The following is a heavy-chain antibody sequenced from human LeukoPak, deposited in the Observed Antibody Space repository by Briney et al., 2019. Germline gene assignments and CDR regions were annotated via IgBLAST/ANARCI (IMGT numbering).Heavy chain of an antibody. CDR2: ITASGGDT. Sequence: GGSLRLSCAASGFTFSSYAMGWVRQAPGKGLEWVSAITASGGDTYYADSVKGRFTISRDSSKNTLYLQVNSLRAEDTAVYYCAKGNGYSYGRYYFDYWGQGTLVTVSS. D-gene: IGHD5-18*01. J-gene: IGHJ4*02. V-gene: IGHV3-23*01. CDR1: GFTFSSYA. CDR3: AKGNGYSYGRYYFDY.